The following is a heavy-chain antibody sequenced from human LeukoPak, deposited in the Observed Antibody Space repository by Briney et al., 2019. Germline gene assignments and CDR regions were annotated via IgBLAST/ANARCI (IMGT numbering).Heavy chain of an antibody. CDR3: ARGEGYDLNYYYYGMDV. Sequence: PSETLSLTCTVSGGSISSYYWSWIRQPPGKGLEWIGYIYYSGSTNYNPSLKSRVTISVDRSKNQFSLKLSSVTAADTAVYYCARGEGYDLNYYYYGMDVWGQGTTVTVSS. CDR1: GGSISSYY. J-gene: IGHJ6*02. CDR2: IYYSGST. V-gene: IGHV4-59*12. D-gene: IGHD3-3*01.